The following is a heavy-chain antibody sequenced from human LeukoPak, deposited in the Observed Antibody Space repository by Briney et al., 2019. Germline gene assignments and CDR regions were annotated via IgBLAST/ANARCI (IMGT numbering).Heavy chain of an antibody. Sequence: PGGSLRLSCAASGFTFSSYAMSWVRQAPGKGLEWVSAISGSGGSTYYADSVKGRFTISRDNSKNTLYLQMNSLRAEDTAVYYCAEDGGAYYYGSGSYSAGFDYWGQGTLVTVSS. CDR2: ISGSGGST. D-gene: IGHD3-10*01. CDR1: GFTFSSYA. CDR3: AEDGGAYYYGSGSYSAGFDY. V-gene: IGHV3-23*01. J-gene: IGHJ4*02.